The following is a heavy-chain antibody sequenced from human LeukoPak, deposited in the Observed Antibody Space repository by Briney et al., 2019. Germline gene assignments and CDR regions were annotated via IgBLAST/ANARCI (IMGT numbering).Heavy chain of an antibody. Sequence: PSETLSLTCTVSGGSISSGSYYWSWIRQPPGKGLEWIASIYYSGSTNYNPSLKSRVTISVDTSKNQFSLKLSSVTAADTAVYYCARRGLRGSGSNYGYNWFDPWGQGTLVTVSS. J-gene: IGHJ5*02. V-gene: IGHV4-61*01. CDR1: GGSISSGSYY. CDR3: ARRGLRGSGSNYGYNWFDP. CDR2: IYYSGST. D-gene: IGHD3-10*01.